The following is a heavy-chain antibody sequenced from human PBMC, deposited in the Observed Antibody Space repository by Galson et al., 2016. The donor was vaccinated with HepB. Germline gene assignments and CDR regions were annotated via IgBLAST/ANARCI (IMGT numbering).Heavy chain of an antibody. CDR2: VWQDGTQK. CDR3: AREQERRGLDL. Sequence: SLRLSCAASGFKFSTYCMPWVRQAPGRGPEWVAVVWQDGTQKDYAESVKGRFTISRDNAKNSVYLQMNNLRDDDTAVYYCAREQERRGLDLWGQGTMVTVS. J-gene: IGHJ3*01. V-gene: IGHV3-33*01. CDR1: GFKFSTYC. D-gene: IGHD1-26*01.